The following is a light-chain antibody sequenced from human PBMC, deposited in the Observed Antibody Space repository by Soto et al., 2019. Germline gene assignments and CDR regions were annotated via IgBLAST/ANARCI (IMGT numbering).Light chain of an antibody. V-gene: IGKV1-5*03. CDR2: KAS. CDR3: QQYEIYPIT. Sequence: DIQMTQSPSTLSASVGDRVTITCRASQNINSWLAWYQQKPGKAPKLLIYKASSLESGVPSMFSGSGSGTEFTLTISSLQPDDFAAYYCQQYEIYPITFGQGTRLEIK. J-gene: IGKJ5*01. CDR1: QNINSW.